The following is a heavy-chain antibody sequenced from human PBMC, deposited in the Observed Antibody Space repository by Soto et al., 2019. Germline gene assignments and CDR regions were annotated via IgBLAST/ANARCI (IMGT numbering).Heavy chain of an antibody. CDR1: GYTFTGYY. CDR2: INPNSGGT. V-gene: IGHV1-2*04. D-gene: IGHD2-15*01. Sequence: ASVKVSCKASGYTFTGYYMHWVRQAPGQGLEWMGWINPNSGGTNYAQKFQGWVTMTRDTSISTAYMELSRLRSDDTAVYYCARDQGSGGSCYDSWGQGTMVTVSS. J-gene: IGHJ3*02. CDR3: ARDQGSGGSCYDS.